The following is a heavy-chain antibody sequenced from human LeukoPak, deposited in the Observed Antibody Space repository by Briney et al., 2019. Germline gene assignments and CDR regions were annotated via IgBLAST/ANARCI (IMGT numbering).Heavy chain of an antibody. CDR1: GGSISSSSYY. V-gene: IGHV4-39*07. J-gene: IGHJ4*02. CDR2: IYYSGST. Sequence: SETLSLTCIVSGGSISSSSYYWGWIRQPPGKGLEWIGSIYYSGSTYYNPSLKSRVTISVDTSKNQFSLKLSSVTAADTAVYYCARGHSSGWYSDYWGQGTLVTVSS. D-gene: IGHD6-19*01. CDR3: ARGHSSGWYSDY.